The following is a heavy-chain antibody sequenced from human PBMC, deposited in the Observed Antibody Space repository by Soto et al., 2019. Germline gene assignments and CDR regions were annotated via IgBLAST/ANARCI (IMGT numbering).Heavy chain of an antibody. D-gene: IGHD6-13*01. V-gene: IGHV3-48*02. CDR3: AIDPYSSCRLSMDV. CDR2: ISGSSSTI. CDR1: GFTFSSYS. Sequence: EVQLVESGGGLVQPGGSLRLSCAASGFTFSSYSMNWVRQAPGKGLEWISYISGSSSTIYYADSVKGRFTISRDNARNSLYLQMNGLREEDTAVYYCAIDPYSSCRLSMDVWGQGTTVTVSS. J-gene: IGHJ6*02.